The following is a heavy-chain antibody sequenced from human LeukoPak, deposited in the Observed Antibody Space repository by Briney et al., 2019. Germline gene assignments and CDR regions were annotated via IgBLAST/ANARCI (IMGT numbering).Heavy chain of an antibody. V-gene: IGHV4-34*01. CDR3: ASSFGDSSGYYSDY. CDR2: INHSGST. D-gene: IGHD3-22*01. J-gene: IGHJ4*02. CDR1: GGSFSGYY. Sequence: SETLSLTCAVYGGSFSGYYWSWIRQPPGKGLEWIGEINHSGSTNYNPSLKSRVTISVDTSKNQFSLKLSSVTAAGTAVYYCASSFGDSSGYYSDYWGQGTLVTVSS.